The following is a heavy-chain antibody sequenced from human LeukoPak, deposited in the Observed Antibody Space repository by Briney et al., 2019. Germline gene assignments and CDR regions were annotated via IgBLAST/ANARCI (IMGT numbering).Heavy chain of an antibody. CDR2: VNRDGSET. Sequence: GGSLRLSCAASGFALSSHWMTWVRQVPGRGAEWVANVNRDGSETYYLDSVKGRFTISKDNAKNSLYLQMNSLRAEDTALYHCARNNGMDVWGQGTTVIVSS. J-gene: IGHJ6*02. V-gene: IGHV3-7*03. CDR1: GFALSSHW. CDR3: ARNNGMDV.